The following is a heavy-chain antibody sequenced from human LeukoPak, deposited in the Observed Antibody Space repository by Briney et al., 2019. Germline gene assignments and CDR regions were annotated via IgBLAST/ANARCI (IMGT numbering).Heavy chain of an antibody. CDR3: ARDPYSYYYDSSGFDY. V-gene: IGHV4-39*07. CDR2: IYYSGST. Sequence: PSETLSLTCTVSGGSISSSSYYWGWIRQPPGKGLEWIGSIYYSGSTYYNPSLKSRVTISVDTSKNQFSLKLSSVTAADTAVYYCARDPYSYYYDSSGFDYWGQGTLVTVSS. D-gene: IGHD3-22*01. J-gene: IGHJ4*02. CDR1: GGSISSSSYY.